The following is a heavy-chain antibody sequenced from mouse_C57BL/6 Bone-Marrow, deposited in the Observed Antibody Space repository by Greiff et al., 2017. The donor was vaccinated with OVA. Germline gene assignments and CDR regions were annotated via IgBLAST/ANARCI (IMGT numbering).Heavy chain of an antibody. D-gene: IGHD1-1*02. CDR1: GYAFSSSW. CDR2: IYPGDGDT. J-gene: IGHJ2*01. Sequence: QVQLQQSGPELVKPGASVKISCKASGYAFSSSWMNWVKQRPGKGLEWIGRIYPGDGDTNYNEKFKSKATLTVDKSSSTAYMQLSSLTSEDSAVYYCARGVGYFDYWGQGTTLTVSS. V-gene: IGHV1-82*01. CDR3: ARGVGYFDY.